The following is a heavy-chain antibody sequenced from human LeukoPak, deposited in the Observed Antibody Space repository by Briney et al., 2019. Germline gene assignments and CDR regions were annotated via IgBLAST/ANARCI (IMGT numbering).Heavy chain of an antibody. CDR3: ARDLVVVAPPHYYYYYGMDV. Sequence: PGGSLRLSCATSGFAFSAYAIHWVRQAPGKGLEWVANIKQDGSEKYYVDSVKGRFTISRDNAKNSLYLQMNSLRAEDTAVYYCARDLVVVAPPHYYYYYGMDVWGQGTTVTVSS. CDR1: GFAFSAYA. J-gene: IGHJ6*02. D-gene: IGHD2-15*01. V-gene: IGHV3-7*01. CDR2: IKQDGSEK.